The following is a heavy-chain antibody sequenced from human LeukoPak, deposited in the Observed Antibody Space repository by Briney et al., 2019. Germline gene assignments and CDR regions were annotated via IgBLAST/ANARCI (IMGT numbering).Heavy chain of an antibody. V-gene: IGHV3-53*01. D-gene: IGHD3-10*02. Sequence: GRSLRLSCAASGLTVSSNYMSWVRQAPGKGLEWVSVIYSGGSTYYADSVKGRFTISRDNSKNTLYLQMNSLRAEDTAVYYCARVVRGVAYYWGQGTLVTVSS. CDR3: ARVVRGVAYY. CDR1: GLTVSSNY. CDR2: IYSGGST. J-gene: IGHJ4*02.